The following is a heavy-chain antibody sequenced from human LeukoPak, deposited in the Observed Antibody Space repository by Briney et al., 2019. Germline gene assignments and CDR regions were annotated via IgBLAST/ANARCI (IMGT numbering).Heavy chain of an antibody. CDR2: IIDLLDTA. CDR1: GDTFRRPA. Sequence: SVKVSCEASGDTFRRPALSCGRQAPGPRLGWMGRIIDLLDTANDAQKFQGRVTITADKSTSTSYMELSSLRSEDTAVYYCARDQGIGDASDIWGQGTMVTVSS. J-gene: IGHJ3*02. CDR3: ARDQGIGDASDI. V-gene: IGHV1-69*04.